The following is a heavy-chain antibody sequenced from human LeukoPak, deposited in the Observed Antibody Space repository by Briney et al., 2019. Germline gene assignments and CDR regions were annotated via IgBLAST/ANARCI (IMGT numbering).Heavy chain of an antibody. CDR3: ARNFWSGYYYYYMDV. CDR1: GYTFSNYG. V-gene: IGHV1-18*01. J-gene: IGHJ6*03. D-gene: IGHD3-3*01. CDR2: ISGNNGNT. Sequence: ASVKVSCKASGYTFSNYGISWVRQAPGQGLEWMGWISGNNGNTNYAQNLQGRVTMTTDTSTSTAYMDLRSLRSDDTAVYYCARNFWSGYYYYYMDVWGKGTTVTVSS.